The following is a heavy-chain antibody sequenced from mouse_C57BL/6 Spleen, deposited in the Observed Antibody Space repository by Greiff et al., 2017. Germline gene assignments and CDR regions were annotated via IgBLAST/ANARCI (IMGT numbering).Heavy chain of an antibody. D-gene: IGHD2-10*02. CDR1: GYTFTDYY. J-gene: IGHJ2*01. V-gene: IGHV1-26*01. Sequence: EVKLQQSGPELVKPGASVKISCKASGYTFTDYYMNWVKQSHGKSLEWIGDINPNNGGTSYNQKFKGKATLTVHKSSSTAYMELRSLTSEDSAVYYCARSAWYGFDYWGQGTTLTVSS. CDR2: INPNNGGT. CDR3: ARSAWYGFDY.